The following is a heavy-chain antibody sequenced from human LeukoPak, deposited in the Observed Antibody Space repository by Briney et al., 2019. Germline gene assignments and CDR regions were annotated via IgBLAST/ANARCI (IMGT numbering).Heavy chain of an antibody. Sequence: PGGSLRLSCAASGFIFSSYGMNWVRQAPGKGLEWVSNIGSSGTTIYYADSVKGRFSISRDNAKNSLYLQMNSLRVEDTAVYYCALLAVASDFDYWGQGALVTVSS. CDR1: GFIFSSYG. CDR3: ALLAVASDFDY. V-gene: IGHV3-48*03. D-gene: IGHD6-19*01. J-gene: IGHJ4*02. CDR2: IGSSGTTI.